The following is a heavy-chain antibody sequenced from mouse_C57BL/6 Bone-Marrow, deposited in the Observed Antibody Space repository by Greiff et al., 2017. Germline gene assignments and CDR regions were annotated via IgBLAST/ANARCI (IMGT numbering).Heavy chain of an antibody. V-gene: IGHV1-26*01. CDR2: INPNNGGT. J-gene: IGHJ1*03. CDR3: ARGDGSSPRGYFDV. Sequence: VQLQQSGPELVKPGASVKISCKASGYTFTDYYMNWVKQSHGKSLEWIGDINPNNGGTSYNQKFKGKATLTVDKSSSTAYMELRSLTSEDSAVYYCARGDGSSPRGYFDVWGTGTTVTVSS. D-gene: IGHD1-1*01. CDR1: GYTFTDYY.